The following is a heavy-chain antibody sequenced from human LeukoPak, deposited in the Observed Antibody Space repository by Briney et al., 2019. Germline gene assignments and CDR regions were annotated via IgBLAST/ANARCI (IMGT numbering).Heavy chain of an antibody. CDR3: AREWELTFDH. Sequence: GGSLRLSCVTSPGYGFTSHWMHWVRQAPGKGLVWVSRINSDGSSTSYADSVKGRFTISRDNAKNTLYLQMNSLRAEDTAVYYCAREWELTFDHWGQGTLVTVSS. CDR1: PGYGFTSHW. J-gene: IGHJ4*02. CDR2: INSDGSST. D-gene: IGHD1-26*01. V-gene: IGHV3-74*01.